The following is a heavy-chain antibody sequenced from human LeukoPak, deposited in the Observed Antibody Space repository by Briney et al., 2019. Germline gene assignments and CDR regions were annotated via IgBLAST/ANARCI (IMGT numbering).Heavy chain of an antibody. CDR3: AKDPKNYYDSSGYYLNGDY. CDR1: GFTFSSYG. Sequence: GGSLRLSCAASGFTFSSYGMHWGRQAPGKGLEWVSFIRYYGSNKYYADSVKGRFTISRDNSKNTLYLEMNRLRAEETAVYYCAKDPKNYYDSSGYYLNGDYWGQGTLVTVSS. J-gene: IGHJ4*02. D-gene: IGHD3-22*01. CDR2: IRYYGSNK. V-gene: IGHV3-30*02.